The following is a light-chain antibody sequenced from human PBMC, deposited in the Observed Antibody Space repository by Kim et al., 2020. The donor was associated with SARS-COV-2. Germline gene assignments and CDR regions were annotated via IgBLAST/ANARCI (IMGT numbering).Light chain of an antibody. V-gene: IGLV3-19*01. CDR1: SLRSYY. CDR2: GKN. CDR3: NSRDSSGNHLV. Sequence: ALGQTVMLTCQADSLRSYYASWYQQNPGQAPVYVIYGKNNRASGIPDRFSGSSSGNTASLTITGSQAEDEADYYCNSRDSSGNHLVFGGGTKLTVL. J-gene: IGLJ2*01.